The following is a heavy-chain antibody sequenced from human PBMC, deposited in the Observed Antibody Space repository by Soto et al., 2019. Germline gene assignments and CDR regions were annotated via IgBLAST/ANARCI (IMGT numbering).Heavy chain of an antibody. CDR1: GFTFDSPYSHG. V-gene: IGHV3-23*01. D-gene: IGHD1-26*01. CDR2: ISSTGANT. J-gene: IGHJ4*01. CDR3: VSWESARFDY. Sequence: GGSLRLSCAASGFTFDSPYSHGMSWVRQSPGKGPEWVSTISSTGANTHYAESVKGRFTISKDASRNTVHLHMNSLRAEDTATYFCVSWESARFDYWGHGTPVTVSS.